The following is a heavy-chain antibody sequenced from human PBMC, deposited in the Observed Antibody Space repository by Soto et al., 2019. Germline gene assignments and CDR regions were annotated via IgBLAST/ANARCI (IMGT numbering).Heavy chain of an antibody. V-gene: IGHV4-34*01. D-gene: IGHD6-6*01. CDR2: INHSGST. CDR1: GGSFSGYY. CDR3: ARLQDQLRDDSDY. Sequence: SETLSLTCAVYGGSFSGYYWSWIRQPPGKGLEWIGEINHSGSTNYNPSLKSRVTISVDTSKNQFSLKLSSVTAADTAVYYCARLQDQLRDDSDYWGQGTLVTVSS. J-gene: IGHJ4*02.